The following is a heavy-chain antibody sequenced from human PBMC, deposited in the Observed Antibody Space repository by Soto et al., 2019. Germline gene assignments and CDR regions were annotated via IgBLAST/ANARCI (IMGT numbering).Heavy chain of an antibody. J-gene: IGHJ5*02. CDR1: GYTFTGYY. CDR2: INPNSGGT. Sequence: ASVKVSWKSSGYTFTGYYMHWVRQAPGQGLEWMGWINPNSGGTNYAQKFQGRVTMTRDTSISTAYMELSRLRSDDTAVYYCARDFQYYAFWSGRSPGWFYLCGQGTLVTVSS. CDR3: ARDFQYYAFWSGRSPGWFYL. D-gene: IGHD3-3*01. V-gene: IGHV1-2*02.